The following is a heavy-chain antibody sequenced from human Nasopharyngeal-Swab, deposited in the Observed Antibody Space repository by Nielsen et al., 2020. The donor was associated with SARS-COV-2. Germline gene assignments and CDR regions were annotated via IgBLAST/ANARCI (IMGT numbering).Heavy chain of an antibody. V-gene: IGHV3-33*01. CDR1: VFRFGSYG. CDR2: IWYDGGNK. CDR3: ARTDSSWYYFDY. J-gene: IGHJ4*02. Sequence: GESLKLSCAPSVFRFGSYGMHWVRQAPDKGLEWVAVIWYDGGNKYYADSVKGRFTVSRDDSKSTLYLQMNSLRAEDTAVYYCARTDSSWYYFDYWGQGTLVTVSS. D-gene: IGHD6-13*01.